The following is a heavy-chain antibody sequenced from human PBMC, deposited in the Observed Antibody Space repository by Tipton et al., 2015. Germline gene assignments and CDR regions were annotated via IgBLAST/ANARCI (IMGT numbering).Heavy chain of an antibody. D-gene: IGHD3-9*01. V-gene: IGHV4-39*01. CDR1: GGTISSSSYY. J-gene: IGHJ4*02. CDR2: IYYSGNT. CDR3: ARLPPPELRYFDWLSHFDY. Sequence: TLSLTCTVYGGTISSSSYYWGWIRQPPGKGLEWIGTIYYSGNTYYNPSLKSRVTISVDTTKNQFSLKLSSVTAADTAVYYCARLPPPELRYFDWLSHFDYWGQGTVVTVSS.